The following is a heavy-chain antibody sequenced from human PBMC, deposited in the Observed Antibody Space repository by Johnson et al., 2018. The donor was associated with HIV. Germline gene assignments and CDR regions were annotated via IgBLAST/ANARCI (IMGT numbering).Heavy chain of an antibody. D-gene: IGHD3-16*01. V-gene: IGHV3-30-3*01. Sequence: VQLVESGGGVVQPGRSLRLSCAASGFTFSSYAMHWVRQAPGKGLEWVAFIRYDGSNKYYADSVKGRFTISRDNAKNSLYLQVNSLRAEDTAVYYCARRFGAAFDIWGQGTMVTVSS. CDR2: IRYDGSNK. CDR3: ARRFGAAFDI. J-gene: IGHJ3*02. CDR1: GFTFSSYA.